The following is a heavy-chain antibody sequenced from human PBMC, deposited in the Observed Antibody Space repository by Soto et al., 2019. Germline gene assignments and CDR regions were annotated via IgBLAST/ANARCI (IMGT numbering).Heavy chain of an antibody. CDR3: AKGKLYSNYEYYFDN. CDR1: GFTFENYA. J-gene: IGHJ4*02. D-gene: IGHD4-4*01. CDR2: ISWNSGII. V-gene: IGHV3-9*01. Sequence: GGSVRLSCAASGFTFENYAMHWVRQAPGKGLEWVSGISWNSGIIGYADSVKGRFTISRDNAKNSLYLQMNSLRAEDTAFYYCAKGKLYSNYEYYFDNWGRGTQVTVSS.